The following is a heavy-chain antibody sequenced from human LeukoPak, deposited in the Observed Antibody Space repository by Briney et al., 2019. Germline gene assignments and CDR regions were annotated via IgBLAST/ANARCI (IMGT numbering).Heavy chain of an antibody. D-gene: IGHD6-13*01. J-gene: IGHJ4*02. V-gene: IGHV3-9*01. Sequence: PGGSLRLSCAASGFTFDDYAMHWVRHAPGKGLEWVSGISWNSGSIVYADSVKGRFTISRDNAKNSLYLQMNSLRAEDTALYYCAKDKYSSSLYYFDYWGQGTLVTVSS. CDR1: GFTFDDYA. CDR3: AKDKYSSSLYYFDY. CDR2: ISWNSGSI.